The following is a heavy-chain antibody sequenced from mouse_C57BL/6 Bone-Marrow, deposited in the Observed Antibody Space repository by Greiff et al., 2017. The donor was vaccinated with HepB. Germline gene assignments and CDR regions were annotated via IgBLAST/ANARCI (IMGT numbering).Heavy chain of an antibody. CDR3: ARGGPTIVTTWYFDV. V-gene: IGHV5-4*03. CDR1: GFTFSSYA. Sequence: DVKLVESGGGLVKPGGSLKLSCAASGFTFSSYAMSWVRQTPEKRLEWVATISDGGSYTYYPDNVKGRFTISRDNAKNNLYLQMSQLKSEDTAMDYCARGGPTIVTTWYFDVWGTGTTVTVSS. J-gene: IGHJ1*03. CDR2: ISDGGSYT. D-gene: IGHD2-5*01.